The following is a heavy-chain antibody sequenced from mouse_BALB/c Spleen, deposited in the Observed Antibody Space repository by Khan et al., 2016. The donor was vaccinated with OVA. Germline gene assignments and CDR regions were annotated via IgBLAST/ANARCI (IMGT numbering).Heavy chain of an antibody. D-gene: IGHD2-2*01. CDR1: GYTFSSYW. V-gene: IGHV1-9*01. CDR3: ARGGYGGFAF. Sequence: QVQLKQSGGDLMKPGASVKISCKATGYTFSSYWIEWVKQRPGNGLEWIGQIFPGSVSITYNEKFKGKATFTADTSSNTAYMQLSSLTSEDSAVYYCARGGYGGFAFWGQGTLVTVSA. J-gene: IGHJ3*01. CDR2: IFPGSVSI.